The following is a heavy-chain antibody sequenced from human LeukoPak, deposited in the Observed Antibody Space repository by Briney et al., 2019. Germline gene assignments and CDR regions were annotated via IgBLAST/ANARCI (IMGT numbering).Heavy chain of an antibody. CDR1: GFTFSYYG. D-gene: IGHD6-13*01. Sequence: GSLRLSCAASGFTFSYYGMHWVRQTPGKGLEWVAFIHYDGSNIFYADSVKGRFTISRDNSKNTLYLQMNSLRAEDTAVYYCAKVPTPYSSSSWFDPWGQGTLVTVS. CDR2: IHYDGSNI. V-gene: IGHV3-30*02. CDR3: AKVPTPYSSSSWFDP. J-gene: IGHJ5*02.